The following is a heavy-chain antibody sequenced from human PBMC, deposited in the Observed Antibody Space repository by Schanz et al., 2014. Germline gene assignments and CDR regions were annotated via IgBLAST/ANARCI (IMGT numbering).Heavy chain of an antibody. D-gene: IGHD6-13*01. CDR2: VIPMLGIT. Sequence: QVQLVQSGAEMKKPGSSVRVSCKASGGPLSSYPINWVRQAPGQGLEWMWGVIPMLGITNYAERFQGRVTITADTSTAYMELSSLRSDDTALYYCARDLRNSRPSYYDHWGQGTLVTVSA. CDR1: GGPLSSYP. V-gene: IGHV1-69*04. J-gene: IGHJ4*02. CDR3: ARDLRNSRPSYYDH.